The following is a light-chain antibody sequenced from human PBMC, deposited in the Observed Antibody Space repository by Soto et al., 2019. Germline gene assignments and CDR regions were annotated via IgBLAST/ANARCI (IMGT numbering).Light chain of an antibody. CDR3: QQSYSTPYT. Sequence: DIQMTQSPSSLSASVGDRVTITCRASQSISSWLAWYQQKPGKAPKLLIFDAFSLESGVPSRFSGSRSGTEFTLTISSLQPDDYATYYCQQSYSTPYTFGQGTKLEIK. CDR2: DAF. CDR1: QSISSW. J-gene: IGKJ2*01. V-gene: IGKV1-5*01.